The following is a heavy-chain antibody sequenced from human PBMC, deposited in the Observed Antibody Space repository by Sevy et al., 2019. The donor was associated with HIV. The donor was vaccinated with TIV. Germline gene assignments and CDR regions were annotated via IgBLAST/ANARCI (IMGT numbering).Heavy chain of an antibody. CDR3: ASPSGWYDY. Sequence: GGSLRLSCAASGFTFSSYAMHWVRQAPGKGLEWVAVISYDGSNKYYAGSVKGRFTISRDNSKNTLYLQMNSLRAEDTAVYYCASPSGWYDYWGQGTLVTVSS. CDR2: ISYDGSNK. D-gene: IGHD6-19*01. V-gene: IGHV3-30-3*01. J-gene: IGHJ4*02. CDR1: GFTFSSYA.